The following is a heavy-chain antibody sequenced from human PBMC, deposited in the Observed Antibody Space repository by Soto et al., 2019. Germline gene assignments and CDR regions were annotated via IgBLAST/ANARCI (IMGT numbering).Heavy chain of an antibody. Sequence: GESLKISCKGSGYSFTSYWIGWVRQMPGKGLEWMGIIYPGDSDTRYSPSFQGQVTISADKSISTAYLQWSSLKASDTAMYYCARPGSGYALQYGMDVWGQGTTVTVSS. D-gene: IGHD5-12*01. CDR1: GYSFTSYW. CDR2: IYPGDSDT. V-gene: IGHV5-51*01. J-gene: IGHJ6*02. CDR3: ARPGSGYALQYGMDV.